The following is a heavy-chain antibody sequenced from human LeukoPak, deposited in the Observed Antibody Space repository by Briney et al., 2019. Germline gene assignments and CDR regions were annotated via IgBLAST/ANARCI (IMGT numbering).Heavy chain of an antibody. CDR3: AKDALRCTNGVCYTGDYYYYYYMDV. D-gene: IGHD2-8*01. J-gene: IGHJ6*03. CDR2: ISTGSSYI. Sequence: PGGSLRLSCAASGFTFNRYNMNWVRRAPGKGLEWVSSISTGSSYIYYADSVRGRFTISRDNAKNSLYLQMNSLRAEDTAVYYCAKDALRCTNGVCYTGDYYYYYYMDVWGKGTTVTVSS. CDR1: GFTFNRYN. V-gene: IGHV3-21*01.